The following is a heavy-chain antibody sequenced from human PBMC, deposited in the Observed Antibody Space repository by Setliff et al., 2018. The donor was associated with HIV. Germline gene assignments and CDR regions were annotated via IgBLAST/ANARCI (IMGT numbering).Heavy chain of an antibody. CDR2: INHSGST. CDR1: GGSFSGYY. D-gene: IGHD6-19*01. V-gene: IGHV4-34*01. J-gene: IGHJ4*02. Sequence: ASETLSLTCAVYGGSFSGYYWSWIRQPPGKGLEWIGEINHSGSTSYNPSLKIRVSISVDTSKNQFSLRLSSVTAADSAVYYCAKSYLERNSGWHGGFDLCGQGTLVTVSS. CDR3: AKSYLERNSGWHGGFDL.